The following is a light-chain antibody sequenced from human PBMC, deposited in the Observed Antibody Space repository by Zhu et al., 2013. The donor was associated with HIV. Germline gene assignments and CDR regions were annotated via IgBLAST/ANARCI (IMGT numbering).Light chain of an antibody. V-gene: IGLV2-23*01. J-gene: IGLJ2*01. CDR1: SGDVEIYNL. Sequence: QSALTQPASVSASPGQSITISCTGTSGDVEIYNLVSWYQVHPDRAPKLIIYDDIKRPSGLSNRFSGSKSGNTASLTISGLQAEDEANYYCSSYAGSVLFGGGTKLTVL. CDR3: SSYAGSVL. CDR2: DDI.